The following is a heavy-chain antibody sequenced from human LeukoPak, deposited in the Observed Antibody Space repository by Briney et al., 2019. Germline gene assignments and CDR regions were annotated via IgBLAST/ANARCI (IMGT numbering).Heavy chain of an antibody. Sequence: PSETLSLTCTVSGGSISSYYWSWIRQPPGKGLEWIGYIYYSGSTNYNPSLKSRVTISVDTSKNQFSLKLSSVTAADTAVYYCARGYPGGGDAFDIWGQGTMVTVSS. V-gene: IGHV4-59*08. CDR2: IYYSGST. CDR1: GGSISSYY. D-gene: IGHD2-8*02. J-gene: IGHJ3*02. CDR3: ARGYPGGGDAFDI.